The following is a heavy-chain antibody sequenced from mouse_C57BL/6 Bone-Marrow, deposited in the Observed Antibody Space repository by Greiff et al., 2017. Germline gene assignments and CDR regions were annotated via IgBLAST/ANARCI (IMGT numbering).Heavy chain of an antibody. J-gene: IGHJ3*01. CDR1: GYTFTSYW. CDR3: ACNYWFAY. D-gene: IGHD2-1*01. V-gene: IGHV1-7*01. CDR2: INPSSGYT. Sequence: VQLQQSGAELAKPGASVKLSCKASGYTFTSYWMHWVKQRPGQGLEWIGYINPSSGYTKYNQKFKDKATLTADTSSSTAYMQLSSLTYEDSAVYYCACNYWFAYWGQGTLVTVSA.